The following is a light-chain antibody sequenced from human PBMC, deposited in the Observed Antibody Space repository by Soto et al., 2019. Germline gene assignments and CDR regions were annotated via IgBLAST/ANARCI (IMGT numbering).Light chain of an antibody. Sequence: QMPQAPYTLSGSVGDRVTITCRASQTMSSWLAWYQRKPGKAPKLLIYKASTLKSGVPSRLSGSGSGTEFTLTASSLQPGEFATYCCQHYNSYSEAFGQGTKVDI. CDR2: KAS. CDR3: QHYNSYSEA. CDR1: QTMSSW. J-gene: IGKJ1*01. V-gene: IGKV1-5*03.